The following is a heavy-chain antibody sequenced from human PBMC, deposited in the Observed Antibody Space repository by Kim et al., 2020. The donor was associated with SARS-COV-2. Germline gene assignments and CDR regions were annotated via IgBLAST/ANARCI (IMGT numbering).Heavy chain of an antibody. CDR2: ISYDGSNK. J-gene: IGHJ5*02. CDR1: GFTFSSYG. Sequence: GGSLRLSCAASGFTFSSYGMHWVRQAPGKGLEWVAFISYDGSNKYYADSVKGRFTISRDNSKNTLYLQMNSLRAEDTAVYYCAKGRYCSSTSCQNLRGGWDWFDPWGQGTLVTVSS. V-gene: IGHV3-30*18. CDR3: AKGRYCSSTSCQNLRGGWDWFDP. D-gene: IGHD2-2*01.